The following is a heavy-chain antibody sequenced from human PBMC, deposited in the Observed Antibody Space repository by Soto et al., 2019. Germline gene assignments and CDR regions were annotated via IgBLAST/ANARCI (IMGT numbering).Heavy chain of an antibody. J-gene: IGHJ4*02. CDR2: IYYSGST. V-gene: IGHV4-30-4*01. CDR1: GGSISRGDYY. CDR3: ARAFDDSSGYYGGLGY. D-gene: IGHD3-22*01. Sequence: SETLPLTCTVSGGSISRGDYYWSWVRQPPGKGLEWIGYIYYSGSTYYNPSLKSRVTISIDTSKNQLSLKLNSVTAADTAVYYCARAFDDSSGYYGGLGYWGQGTLVTVSS.